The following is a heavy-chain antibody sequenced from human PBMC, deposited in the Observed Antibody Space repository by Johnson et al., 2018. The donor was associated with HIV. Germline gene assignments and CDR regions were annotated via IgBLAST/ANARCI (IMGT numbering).Heavy chain of an antibody. CDR2: ISYDGSNN. J-gene: IGHJ3*02. Sequence: VAVISYDGSNNFYADSVKGRFTISRDNSKNTLYLQMNSLRHEDTAVYYCARDQKHHTGTQSLCDAFDIWGQGTMVTVSS. D-gene: IGHD2-21*01. V-gene: IGHV3-30*01. CDR3: ARDQKHHTGTQSLCDAFDI.